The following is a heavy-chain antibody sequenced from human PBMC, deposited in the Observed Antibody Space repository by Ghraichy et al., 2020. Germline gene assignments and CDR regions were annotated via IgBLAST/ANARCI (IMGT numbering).Heavy chain of an antibody. CDR1: GYTLTELS. CDR2: FDPEDGET. J-gene: IGHJ4*02. Sequence: ASVKVSCKVSGYTLTELSMHWVRQAPGKGLEWMGGFDPEDGETIYAQKFQGRVTMTEDTSTDTAYMELSSLRSEDTAVYYCATTYYDSSGYYYDVGVGIDYWGQGTLVTVSS. D-gene: IGHD3-22*01. CDR3: ATTYYDSSGYYYDVGVGIDY. V-gene: IGHV1-24*01.